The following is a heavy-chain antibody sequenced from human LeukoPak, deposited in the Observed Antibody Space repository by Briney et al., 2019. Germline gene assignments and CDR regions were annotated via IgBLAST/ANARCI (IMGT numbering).Heavy chain of an antibody. CDR1: GYSFTSYW. D-gene: IGHD2-2*01. CDR3: ARDLGYCSSTSCLAAFDI. V-gene: IGHV5-51*01. CDR2: IYPGDSDT. J-gene: IGHJ3*02. Sequence: NRGESLKISCKGSGYSFTSYWIGWVRQMPGKGLEWMGIIYPGDSDTRYSPSFQGQVTISADKSISTAYLQWSSLKASDTAMYYCARDLGYCSSTSCLAAFDIWGQGTMVTVSS.